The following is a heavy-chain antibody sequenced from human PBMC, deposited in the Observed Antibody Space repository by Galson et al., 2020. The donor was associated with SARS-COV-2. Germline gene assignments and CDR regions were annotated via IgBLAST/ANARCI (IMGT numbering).Heavy chain of an antibody. D-gene: IGHD3-10*01. CDR2: ISYDGSNK. CDR1: GFTFSSYA. CDR3: ARALLWFGDFDY. V-gene: IGHV3-30*04. J-gene: IGHJ4*02. Sequence: GESLKISCAASGFTFSSYAMHWVRQAPGKGLEWVAVISYDGSNKYYADSVKGRFTISRDNSKNTLYLQMNSLRAEDTAVYYCARALLWFGDFDYWGQGTLVTVSS.